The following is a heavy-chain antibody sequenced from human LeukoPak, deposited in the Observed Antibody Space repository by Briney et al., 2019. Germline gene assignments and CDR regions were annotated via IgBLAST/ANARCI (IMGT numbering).Heavy chain of an antibody. J-gene: IGHJ4*02. V-gene: IGHV1-58*02. CDR2: IVVGSGNT. CDR3: AAAEGYSSGWELDY. D-gene: IGHD6-19*01. CDR1: GFTFTSSA. Sequence: SVKVSCKASGFTFTSSAMQWVRQARGQRLEWIGWIVVGSGNTNYAQKFQERVTITRDMSTSTAYMELSSLRSEDTAVCYCAAAEGYSSGWELDYWGQGTLVTVSS.